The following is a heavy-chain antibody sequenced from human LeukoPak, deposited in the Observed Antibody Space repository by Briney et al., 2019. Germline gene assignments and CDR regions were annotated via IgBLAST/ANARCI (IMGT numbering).Heavy chain of an antibody. CDR3: ARGNYDFWSGSDY. D-gene: IGHD3-3*01. Sequence: GGAPRLSCAAPGFTFRSYSMKWVRPAPGKGVGGGLYISSSGSTIYYADSVKGRFTISRDNAKNTLYLQMNSLRAEDTAVYYCARGNYDFWSGSDYWGQGTLVTVSS. V-gene: IGHV3-48*04. CDR1: GFTFRSYS. CDR2: ISSSGSTI. J-gene: IGHJ4*02.